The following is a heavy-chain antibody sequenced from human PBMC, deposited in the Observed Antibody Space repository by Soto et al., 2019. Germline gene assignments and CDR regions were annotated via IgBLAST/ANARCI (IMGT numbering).Heavy chain of an antibody. V-gene: IGHV4-34*01. CDR1: GGSFSGYY. J-gene: IGHJ6*02. D-gene: IGHD2-2*02. CDR3: ARSGEGCSSTSCYTRLYYYYYYGMDV. Sequence: SETLSLTCAVYGGSFSGYYWSWICQPPGKGLEWIGEINHSGSTNYNPSLKSRVTISVDTSKNQFSLKLSSVTAADTAVYYCARSGEGCSSTSCYTRLYYYYYYGMDVWGQGTTVTVSS. CDR2: INHSGST.